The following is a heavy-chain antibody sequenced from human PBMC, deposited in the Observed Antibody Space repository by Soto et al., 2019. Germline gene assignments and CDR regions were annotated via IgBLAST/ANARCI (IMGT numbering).Heavy chain of an antibody. Sequence: PGGSLRLSCAASGFTFSSYSMNWVRQAPGKGLEWVSSISSSSSYIYYADSVKGRSTISRDNAKNSLYLQMNSLRAEDTAVYYCATLYYDFWSGCIHYWGQGTLVTVSS. CDR1: GFTFSSYS. D-gene: IGHD3-3*01. V-gene: IGHV3-21*01. CDR3: ATLYYDFWSGCIHY. CDR2: ISSSSSYI. J-gene: IGHJ4*02.